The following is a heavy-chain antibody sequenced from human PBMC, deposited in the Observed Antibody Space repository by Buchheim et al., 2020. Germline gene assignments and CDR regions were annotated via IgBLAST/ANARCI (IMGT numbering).Heavy chain of an antibody. CDR3: ARDRHYYDSSGYYYPDYYYMDV. CDR2: IKPDGSNK. V-gene: IGHV3-7*01. D-gene: IGHD3-22*01. J-gene: IGHJ6*03. Sequence: EVQLVESGGGLVQPGGSLRLSCAASGFTFSSYWMSWVRQAPGKGLEWVANIKPDGSNKYYVDSVKGPFTISRDNAKNSLYLQMNSMSAEDTAVYYCARDRHYYDSSGYYYPDYYYMDVWGEGTT. CDR1: GFTFSSYW.